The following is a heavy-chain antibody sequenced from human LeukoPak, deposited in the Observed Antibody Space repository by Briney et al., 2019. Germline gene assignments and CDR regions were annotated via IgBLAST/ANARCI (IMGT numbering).Heavy chain of an antibody. D-gene: IGHD1-26*01. CDR2: ISSSGSTI. Sequence: GGSLRLSCAASGFTFSSYEMNWVRQAPGKGLEWVSYISSSGSTIYYADSVKGRFTISRDNAKNSLYLQMNSLRAEDTAVYYCAGIVGVRTVRYFDYWGQGTLVTVSS. J-gene: IGHJ4*02. V-gene: IGHV3-48*03. CDR3: AGIVGVRTVRYFDY. CDR1: GFTFSSYE.